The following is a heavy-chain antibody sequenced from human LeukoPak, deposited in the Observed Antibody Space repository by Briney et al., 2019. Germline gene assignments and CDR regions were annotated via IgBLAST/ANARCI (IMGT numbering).Heavy chain of an antibody. Sequence: VASVSVSCTASGGTFSSYAMSWVRQAPGQGLEWVGGIIPVLGIANYAEKFQGRVTITADKSTSTAYMELSSLRSEDTAVYYCAREVVAAIHYWGQGTLVTVSS. CDR1: GGTFSSYA. CDR3: AREVVAAIHY. CDR2: IIPVLGIA. J-gene: IGHJ4*02. V-gene: IGHV1-69*10. D-gene: IGHD2-15*01.